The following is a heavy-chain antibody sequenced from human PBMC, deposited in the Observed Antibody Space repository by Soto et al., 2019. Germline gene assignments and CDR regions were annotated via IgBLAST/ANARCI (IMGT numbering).Heavy chain of an antibody. D-gene: IGHD3-16*02. V-gene: IGHV2-5*02. CDR3: AHGTFGGIIVAGAMDV. CDR1: GFSLSSTGVG. J-gene: IGHJ6*02. CDR2: IYWDDDK. Sequence: SGPTLVNPSQTLTLTCTFSGFSLSSTGVGVAWIRQPPGKALEWLAVIYWDDDKRYSTSLKNRLTVSKDTSNNQVVLTMTNVAPADTATYYCAHGTFGGIIVAGAMDVWGQGTTVTVSS.